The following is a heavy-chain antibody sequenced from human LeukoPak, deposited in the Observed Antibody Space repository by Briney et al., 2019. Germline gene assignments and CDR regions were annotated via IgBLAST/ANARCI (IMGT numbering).Heavy chain of an antibody. V-gene: IGHV3-7*01. J-gene: IGHJ4*02. Sequence: PGGSLRLSCAASGFTFSSYAMSWVRQAPGKGLEWVANIKQDGSEKYYVDSVKGRFTISRDNAKNSLYLQMNSLRAEDTAVYYCARESGTGFLWIDYWGQGTLVTVSS. D-gene: IGHD2-8*02. CDR1: GFTFSSYA. CDR3: ARESGTGFLWIDY. CDR2: IKQDGSEK.